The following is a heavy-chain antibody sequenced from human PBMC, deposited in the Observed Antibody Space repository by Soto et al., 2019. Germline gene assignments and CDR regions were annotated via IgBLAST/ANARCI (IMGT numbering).Heavy chain of an antibody. CDR1: GYAFSTSA. CDR3: ARDYYDFSSGFSSSKYGMDL. CDR2: ISPGNGNT. V-gene: IGHV1-3*01. Sequence: ASVKVSCKASGYAFSTSAMNWVRQAPGQRLEWMGWISPGNGNTKYSQKFKGRVTITRDTSASTAYMELSSLTSEDTAVYYCARDYYDFSSGFSSSKYGMDLWGQGTTVTVSS. D-gene: IGHD3-3*01. J-gene: IGHJ6*02.